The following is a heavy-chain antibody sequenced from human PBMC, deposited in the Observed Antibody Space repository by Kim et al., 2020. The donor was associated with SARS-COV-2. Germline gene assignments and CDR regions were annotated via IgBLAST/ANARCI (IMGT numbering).Heavy chain of an antibody. J-gene: IGHJ5*02. CDR3: AKASMVRGVTTFDP. D-gene: IGHD3-10*01. V-gene: IGHV3-9*01. Sequence: ADSLKGRFTISRDNAKNSLYLQMNSLRAEDTALYYCAKASMVRGVTTFDPWGQGTLVTVSS.